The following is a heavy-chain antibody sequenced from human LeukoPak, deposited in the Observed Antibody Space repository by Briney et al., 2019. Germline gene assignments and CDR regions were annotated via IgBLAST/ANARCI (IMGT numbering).Heavy chain of an antibody. CDR1: GFTFSSYA. J-gene: IGHJ5*02. CDR2: IDANGAGT. D-gene: IGHD3-10*01. V-gene: IGHV3-23*01. Sequence: PGGSLRLSCAASGFTFSSYAMTWVRQAPGKGLEWVSSIDANGAGTFYADSVKGRSSISRDNAKNTLGLQMHSLTAEDTAVYYCAKDQSYYNWFDPWGQGTLVTVSS. CDR3: AKDQSYYNWFDP.